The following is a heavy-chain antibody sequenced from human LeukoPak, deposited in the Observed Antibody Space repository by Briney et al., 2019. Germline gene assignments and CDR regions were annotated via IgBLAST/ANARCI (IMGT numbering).Heavy chain of an antibody. D-gene: IGHD6-19*01. CDR2: INSDGRST. CDR3: ARDLSSGWYQYYYYGMDV. CDR1: GFTFSTSW. V-gene: IGHV3-74*01. Sequence: GGSLRLSCAASGFTFSTSWMHWVRQVPGKGLVWVSRINSDGRSTDYADSVKGRFTISRDNTKNTLYLQMNSLRAEDTAVYYCARDLSSGWYQYYYYGMDVWGQGTTVTVSS. J-gene: IGHJ6*02.